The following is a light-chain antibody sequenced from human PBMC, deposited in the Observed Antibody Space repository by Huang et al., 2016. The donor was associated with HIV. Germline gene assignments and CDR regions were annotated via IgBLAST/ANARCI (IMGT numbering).Light chain of an antibody. J-gene: IGKJ2*02. V-gene: IGKV4-1*01. CDR3: QQYYSTPCT. CDR1: QNIFYSTTRKNY. Sequence: IVMTQSPDSLTVSVGGRATFECRSSQNIFYSTTRKNYLAWYQQKPGQSPQLLMYWATARESGIHDRFTGSGSETDFTLTINNVQAEDVAIYYCQQYYSTPCTCGQGTRLEI. CDR2: WAT.